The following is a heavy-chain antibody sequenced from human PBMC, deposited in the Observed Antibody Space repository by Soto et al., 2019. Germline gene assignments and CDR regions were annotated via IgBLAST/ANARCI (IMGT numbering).Heavy chain of an antibody. CDR1: GISISSYY. D-gene: IGHD6-13*01. J-gene: IGHJ5*02. CDR3: AMVAAAGKEGGDWFDP. Sequence: SATLSLTCPFSGISISSYYWSWIREPPRKGLKWIGYIYYSGSTNYNPSLKSRVTISVDTSKNQFSLKLSSVTAADTVVYYCAMVAAAGKEGGDWFDPWGQGTLVTVS. CDR2: IYYSGST. V-gene: IGHV4-59*01.